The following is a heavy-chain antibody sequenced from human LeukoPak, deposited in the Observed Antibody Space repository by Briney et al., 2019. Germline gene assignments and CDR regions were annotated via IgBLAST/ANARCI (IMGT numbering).Heavy chain of an antibody. CDR3: AIMDDSSFGENRNWFDP. D-gene: IGHD3-22*01. Sequence: ASVKVSCKASGYTFTSYDINWVRQATGQGVERMGWMNPNSGNTGYAQKFQGRVTMTRNTSISTAYMELSSLRSEDTAVYYCAIMDDSSFGENRNWFDPWGQGTLVTVSS. V-gene: IGHV1-8*01. J-gene: IGHJ5*02. CDR2: MNPNSGNT. CDR1: GYTFTSYD.